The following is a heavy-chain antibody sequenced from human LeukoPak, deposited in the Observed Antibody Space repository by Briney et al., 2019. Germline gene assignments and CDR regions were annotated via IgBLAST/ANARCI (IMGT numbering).Heavy chain of an antibody. CDR3: ARVYCSGGSCYDQTFDY. V-gene: IGHV3-23*01. CDR1: GFTFSSYT. Sequence: GGSLRLSCAASGFTFSSYTMSWVRQAPGKGLEWVSAISGSGGSTYYADSVKGRFTISRDNSKDTLYLQMNSLRAEDTAVYYCARVYCSGGSCYDQTFDYWGQGTLVTVSS. D-gene: IGHD2-15*01. J-gene: IGHJ4*02. CDR2: ISGSGGST.